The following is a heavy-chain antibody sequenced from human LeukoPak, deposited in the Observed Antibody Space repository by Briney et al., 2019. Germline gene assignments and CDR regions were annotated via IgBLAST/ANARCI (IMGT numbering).Heavy chain of an antibody. CDR1: GFTFSNCD. Sequence: WRSLRLSCAASGFTFSNCDIHWVRQAPGKGLEWVADISYGGSNKYYADSVKGRFTISRDNSKNTLYLQMNSLRAEDTGLYYCARDFSLNYGGNGAPSHLLDYWGQGTLVTVSS. V-gene: IGHV3-30-3*01. J-gene: IGHJ4*02. D-gene: IGHD4-23*01. CDR3: ARDFSLNYGGNGAPSHLLDY. CDR2: ISYGGSNK.